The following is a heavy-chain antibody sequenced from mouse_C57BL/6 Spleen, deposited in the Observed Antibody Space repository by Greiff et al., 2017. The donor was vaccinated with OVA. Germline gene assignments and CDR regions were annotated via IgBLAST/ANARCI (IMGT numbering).Heavy chain of an antibody. CDR3: TIGSSLYYFDY. V-gene: IGHV14-4*01. D-gene: IGHD1-1*01. Sequence: VLLQQSGAELVRPGASVKLSCTASGFNIKDDYMHWVKQRPEQGLEWIGWIDPENGDTEYASKFQGKATITADTSSNTAYLQLSSLTSEDTAVYYCTIGSSLYYFDYWGQGTTLTVSS. CDR2: IDPENGDT. CDR1: GFNIKDDY. J-gene: IGHJ2*01.